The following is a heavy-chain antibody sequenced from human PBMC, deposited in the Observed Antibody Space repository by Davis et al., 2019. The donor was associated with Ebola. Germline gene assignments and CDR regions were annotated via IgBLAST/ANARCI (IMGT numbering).Heavy chain of an antibody. V-gene: IGHV3-48*03. CDR1: GFTFSSYE. D-gene: IGHD3-3*01. J-gene: IGHJ6*02. Sequence: GGSLRLSCAASGFTFSSYEMNWVRQAPGKGLEWVSYTSVSDTTTYYADSVKGRFTISRDNAKNSLYLQMNSLRAEDTAVYHCARMGDFWSGYYYYYGMDVWGQGTTVTVSS. CDR2: TSVSDTTT. CDR3: ARMGDFWSGYYYYYGMDV.